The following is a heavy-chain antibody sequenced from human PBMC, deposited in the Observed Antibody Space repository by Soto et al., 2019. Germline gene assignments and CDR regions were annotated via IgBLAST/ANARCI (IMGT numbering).Heavy chain of an antibody. J-gene: IGHJ6*02. CDR3: ARHPPRGWILYGMDV. CDR2: IYPGDSDT. D-gene: IGHD5-18*01. V-gene: IGHV5-51*01. Sequence: GESLKISCKGSGYSFTSYWIGWVRQMPGKGLEWMGIIYPGDSDTRYSPSFQGQVTISADKSISTAYLQWSSLKASDTAMYYCARHPPRGWILYGMDVWGQGTTVTVSS. CDR1: GYSFTSYW.